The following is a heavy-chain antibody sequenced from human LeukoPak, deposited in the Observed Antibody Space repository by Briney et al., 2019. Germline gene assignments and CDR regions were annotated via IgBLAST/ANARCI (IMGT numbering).Heavy chain of an antibody. Sequence: SQTLSLTCAISGDSVSSNSATWNWIRQSPSRGLEWLGRTYYRSKWYNDYAVSVKSRITVNPDSSRNQFSLQLNSVTPEDTAVYYCARVPSPAVTGLTDVWGQEATVTVSS. V-gene: IGHV6-1*01. D-gene: IGHD6-19*01. CDR2: TYYRSKWYN. CDR3: ARVPSPAVTGLTDV. CDR1: GDSVSSNSAT. J-gene: IGHJ6*02.